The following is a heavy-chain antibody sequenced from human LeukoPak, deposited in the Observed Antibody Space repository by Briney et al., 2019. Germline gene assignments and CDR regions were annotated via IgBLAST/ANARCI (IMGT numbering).Heavy chain of an antibody. CDR1: GFTLSKYW. D-gene: IGHD3-9*01. CDR2: ISSDGTTT. V-gene: IGHV3-74*01. CDR3: ASPGDNYAILGLDY. J-gene: IGHJ4*02. Sequence: PGGSLRLSCAASGFTLSKYWMHWVRQAPGKGLAWVSRISSDGTTTAYADSVKGRFTISRDSAKYMLYLQMNSLRVEDTAMYYCASPGDNYAILGLDYWGQGTLVTVSS.